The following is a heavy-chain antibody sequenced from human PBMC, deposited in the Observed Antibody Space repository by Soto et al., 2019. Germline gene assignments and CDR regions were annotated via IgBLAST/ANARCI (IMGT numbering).Heavy chain of an antibody. CDR2: IKSKTDGGTT. V-gene: IGHV3-15*01. D-gene: IGHD3-22*01. Sequence: GGSLRLSCAASGFTFGNAWMSWVRQAAGGGLEWVGCIKSKTDGGTTDYAAPVKGRFTISRDDSKSTLYLQMNSLKTDDTAVYYCTTETWGYYYDSSGYSAHWGQGTLVTVSS. CDR1: GFTFGNAW. J-gene: IGHJ4*02. CDR3: TTETWGYYYDSSGYSAH.